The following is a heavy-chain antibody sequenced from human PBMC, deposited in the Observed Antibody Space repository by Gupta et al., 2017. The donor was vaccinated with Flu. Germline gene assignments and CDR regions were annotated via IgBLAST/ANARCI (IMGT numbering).Heavy chain of an antibody. D-gene: IGHD2-15*01. J-gene: IGHJ5*02. CDR3: ARMRLGYFSGGSCDNWFDP. CDR1: AFSLSNARMG. Sequence: QVTLKESGPVLVQPTETLTLTCTVSAFSLSNARMGVSWIRQPPGKALEWLAHIFSNDEKSYSTSLKSRLTISKDTSKCQVVLTMTNMDPVDTATYYCARMRLGYFSGGSCDNWFDPWGQGTLVTVSS. V-gene: IGHV2-26*01. CDR2: IFSNDEK.